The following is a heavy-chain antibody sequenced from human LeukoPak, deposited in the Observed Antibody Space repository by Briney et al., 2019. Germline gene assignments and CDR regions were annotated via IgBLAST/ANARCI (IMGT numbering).Heavy chain of an antibody. CDR1: GFTFSSYG. Sequence: GGSLRLSCAASGFTFSSYGMHWVRQAPGKGLEWVAVIWYGGSNKDYADSVKGRFTISRDNSKNTLYLQMNSLRVEDTAVYYCARAVADAFDIWGQGTMVTVSS. CDR2: IWYGGSNK. CDR3: ARAVADAFDI. V-gene: IGHV3-33*01. D-gene: IGHD6-19*01. J-gene: IGHJ3*02.